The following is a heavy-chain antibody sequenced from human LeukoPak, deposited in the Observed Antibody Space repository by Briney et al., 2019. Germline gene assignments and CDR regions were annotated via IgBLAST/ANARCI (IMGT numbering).Heavy chain of an antibody. CDR3: ARGSGRATVDY. CDR2: IIPILGIA. J-gene: IGHJ4*02. Sequence: ASVKVSCKASGGTFSSYAISWVRQAPGQGLEWMGRIIPILGIANYAQKFQGRVTITADKSTSTAYMELSSLRSEDTAVYYCARGSGRATVDYWGQGTLVTLSS. D-gene: IGHD4-17*01. CDR1: GGTFSSYA. V-gene: IGHV1-69*04.